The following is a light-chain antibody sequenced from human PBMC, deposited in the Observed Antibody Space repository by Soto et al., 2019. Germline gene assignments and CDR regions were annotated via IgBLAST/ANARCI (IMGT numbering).Light chain of an antibody. CDR2: NTN. J-gene: IGLJ3*02. V-gene: IGLV8-61*01. Sequence: QTVVTQEPSFSVSPGGTVTLTCGLSSGSVSSSYYPSWYQQTPGQAPRTLIYNTNTRSSGVPDRFSGSILGNKAALTITGAQADDESDYYCMMYMGGGIWVFGGGTKETVL. CDR3: MMYMGGGIWV. CDR1: SGSVSSSYY.